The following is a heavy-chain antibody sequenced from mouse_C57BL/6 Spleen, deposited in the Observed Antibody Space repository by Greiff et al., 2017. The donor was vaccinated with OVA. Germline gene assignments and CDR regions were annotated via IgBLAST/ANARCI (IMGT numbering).Heavy chain of an antibody. D-gene: IGHD1-1*01. CDR2: IDPSDSYT. CDR3: ARSYYGSSHDWYVDV. Sequence: QVQLQQPGAELVRPGTSVKLSCKASGYTFTSYWMHWVKQRPGQGLEWIGVIDPSDSYTNYNQKFKGKATLTVDTSSSTAYMQLSSLTSEDSAVYYCARSYYGSSHDWYVDVWGTGTTVTVSS. V-gene: IGHV1-59*01. CDR1: GYTFTSYW. J-gene: IGHJ1*03.